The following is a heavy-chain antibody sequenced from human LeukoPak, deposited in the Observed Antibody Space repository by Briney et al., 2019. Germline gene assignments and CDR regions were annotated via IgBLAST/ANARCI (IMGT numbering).Heavy chain of an antibody. V-gene: IGHV3-7*01. CDR2: IKQDGSEK. CDR1: GFTFSSYW. Sequence: GGSLRLSCAASGFTFSSYWMSWVRQAPGKGLEWVANIKQDGSEKYYVDSVKGRFTISRDNAKNSLYLQMNSLRAEDTAVYYCARDCSSGWYTTFGYYYYYMDVWGKGTTVTISS. CDR3: ARDCSSGWYTTFGYYYYYMDV. D-gene: IGHD6-19*01. J-gene: IGHJ6*03.